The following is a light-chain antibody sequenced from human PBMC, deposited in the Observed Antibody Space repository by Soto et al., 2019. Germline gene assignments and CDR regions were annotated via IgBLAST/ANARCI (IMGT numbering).Light chain of an antibody. CDR3: SSYTNSDTWV. CDR2: EVT. J-gene: IGLJ3*02. CDR1: SSHVGGYNY. V-gene: IGLV2-14*01. Sequence: QSVLTQPASVSGSPGQSITISCTGTSSHVGGYNYVSWYQQHPGQVPKLTIYEVTNRPSGVSSRFSGSKSGNTASLTISGLQAEDEADYYCSSYTNSDTWVFGGGTKLTVL.